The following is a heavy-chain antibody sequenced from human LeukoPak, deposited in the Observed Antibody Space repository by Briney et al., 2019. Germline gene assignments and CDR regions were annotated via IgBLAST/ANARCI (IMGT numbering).Heavy chain of an antibody. CDR3: ARVLRVNSWYPPYNWFDP. CDR2: INWNGGST. CDR1: GFTFDDYG. V-gene: IGHV3-20*01. J-gene: IGHJ5*02. Sequence: PGGSLRLSCAASGFTFDDYGMSWVRQAPGKGLEWVSGINWNGGSTGYADSVKGRFTISRDNAKNSLYLQMNSLRAEDTALYHCARVLRVNSWYPPYNWFDPWGQGTLVTVSS. D-gene: IGHD6-13*01.